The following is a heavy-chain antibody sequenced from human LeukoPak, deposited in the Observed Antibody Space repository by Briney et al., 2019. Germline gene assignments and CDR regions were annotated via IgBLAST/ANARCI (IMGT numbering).Heavy chain of an antibody. CDR3: ARQEGLGWFDP. CDR1: GGSISSSSYY. D-gene: IGHD6-6*01. CDR2: IYYSGST. J-gene: IGHJ5*02. Sequence: SETLSLTCTVSGGSISSSSYYWGWIRQPPGKGLEWIGSIYYSGSTYYNPSLKSRVTISVDTSKNQFSLKLSSVTAADTAVYYRARQEGLGWFDPWGQGTLVTVSS. V-gene: IGHV4-39*01.